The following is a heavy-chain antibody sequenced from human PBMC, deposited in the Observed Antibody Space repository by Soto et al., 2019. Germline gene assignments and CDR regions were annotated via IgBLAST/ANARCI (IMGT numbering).Heavy chain of an antibody. CDR1: GFTFSSYS. CDR2: ISSSSSTI. D-gene: IGHD3-3*01. V-gene: IGHV3-48*01. Sequence: GGSLRLSCAASGFTFSSYSMNWVRQAPGKGLEWVSYISSSSSTIYYADSVKGRFTISRDNAKNSLYLQMNSLRAEDTAVYYCALTIFGVANDYWGQGTLVTVSS. CDR3: ALTIFGVANDY. J-gene: IGHJ4*02.